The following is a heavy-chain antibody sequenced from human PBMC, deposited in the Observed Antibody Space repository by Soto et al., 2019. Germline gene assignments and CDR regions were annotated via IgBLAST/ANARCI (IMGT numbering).Heavy chain of an antibody. D-gene: IGHD2-21*02. CDR3: AREYCGGDCFYRNWFDP. J-gene: IGHJ5*02. V-gene: IGHV4-31*03. Sequence: QVQLQESGPGLVEPSQTLSLTCTVSGGSISSDSYYWSWIRQLPGKGLEWIGYIYYSGDTYYKPSLKSRVTMSVDTSKNQFPLKLSSMTAADTAVYYCAREYCGGDCFYRNWFDPWGQGTLVTVSS. CDR2: IYYSGDT. CDR1: GGSISSDSYY.